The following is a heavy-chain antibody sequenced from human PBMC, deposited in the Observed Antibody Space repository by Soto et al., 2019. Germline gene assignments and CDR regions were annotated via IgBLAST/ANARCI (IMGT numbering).Heavy chain of an antibody. CDR2: IYYGGVT. D-gene: IGHD2-15*01. Sequence: SETLSLTCTVSGGSVSSGGYYWTWIRQPPGKGLEWIGHIYYGGVTNYNPSLLSRVTISVDTSHKQFSLKLSSVTAADTAAYYCARGTNKVVAALNYLDSWGQGTLVTVYS. CDR3: ARGTNKVVAALNYLDS. J-gene: IGHJ4*02. V-gene: IGHV4-61*08. CDR1: GGSVSSGGYY.